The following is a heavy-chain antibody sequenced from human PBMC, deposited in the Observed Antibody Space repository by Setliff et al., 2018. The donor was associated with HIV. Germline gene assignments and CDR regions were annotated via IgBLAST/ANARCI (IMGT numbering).Heavy chain of an antibody. J-gene: IGHJ6*03. CDR1: GYTFTYLF. Sequence: ASVKVSCKASGYTFTYLFIHWVRLAPGRGLEWVGLINPKTGDTSYAQKFQGRVTMTRDTSISTAYMELNNLKVEDTAVYYCARARRDSYDRGRRNHYYIDVWGKGTTVTVS. CDR2: INPKTGDT. D-gene: IGHD3-22*01. CDR3: ARARRDSYDRGRRNHYYIDV. V-gene: IGHV1-8*02.